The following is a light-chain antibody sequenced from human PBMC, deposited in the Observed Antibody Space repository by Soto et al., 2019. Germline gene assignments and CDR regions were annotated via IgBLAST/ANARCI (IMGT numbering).Light chain of an antibody. Sequence: DIQLTQSPSSLSASEGDRVTITCRASQDINKNLAWYQQIPGKAPKLLIFAASTLQSGIPSRFSASGSGTDFTLTVGGLQPEDAATYYCQQTKGFPLTFGGGTKVDIK. CDR2: AAS. V-gene: IGKV1-12*01. J-gene: IGKJ4*01. CDR3: QQTKGFPLT. CDR1: QDINKN.